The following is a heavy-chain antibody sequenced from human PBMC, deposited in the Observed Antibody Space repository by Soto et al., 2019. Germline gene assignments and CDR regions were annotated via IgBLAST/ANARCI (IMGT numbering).Heavy chain of an antibody. V-gene: IGHV1-2*02. CDR3: ARHSGYDYVFDY. CDR1: GYTFTGYY. D-gene: IGHD5-12*01. Sequence: ASVKVSCKASGYTFTGYYIHWVRQAPGQGLEWMGWINPKNGDTILAQKFQGRVTMTRDTSTSAAYMELTSLRFDDTAVYYCARHSGYDYVFDYRGQGTLVTVSS. J-gene: IGHJ4*02. CDR2: INPKNGDT.